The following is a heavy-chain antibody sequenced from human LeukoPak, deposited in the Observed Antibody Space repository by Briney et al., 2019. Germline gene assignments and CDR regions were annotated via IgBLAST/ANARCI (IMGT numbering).Heavy chain of an antibody. V-gene: IGHV4-34*01. CDR3: ARAASVAGIYNY. D-gene: IGHD6-19*01. Sequence: SETLSLTCAVYGGSFSGYYWSWIRQPPGKGLEWIGSIYYSGSTYYNPSLKSRVTISVDTSKNQFSLKLSSVTATDTAVYYCARAASVAGIYNYWGQGTLVTVSS. CDR2: IYYSGST. J-gene: IGHJ4*02. CDR1: GGSFSGYY.